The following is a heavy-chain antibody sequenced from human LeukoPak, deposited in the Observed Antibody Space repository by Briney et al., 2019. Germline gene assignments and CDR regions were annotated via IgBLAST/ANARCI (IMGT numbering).Heavy chain of an antibody. V-gene: IGHV1-2*02. CDR3: ARVIVSWSNYYGMDV. Sequence: ASVKVSCKASGYTFTGYYMHWGRQAPGQGLEWMGWINPNSGGTNYAQKFQGRVTMTRDTSISTAYMELSRLRSDDTAVYYCARVIVSWSNYYGMDVWGQGTTVTVSS. CDR1: GYTFTGYY. D-gene: IGHD3-22*01. J-gene: IGHJ6*02. CDR2: INPNSGGT.